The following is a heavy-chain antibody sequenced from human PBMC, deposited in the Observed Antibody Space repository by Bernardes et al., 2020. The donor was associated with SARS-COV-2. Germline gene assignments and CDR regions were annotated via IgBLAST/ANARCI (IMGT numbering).Heavy chain of an antibody. CDR3: VKDLRGNNFGSDWYFDL. V-gene: IGHV3-74*01. Sequence: GGSLRLSCAASGFTFSSYWMHWVRQAPGKGLVWVSRINSDGSSTSYADSVKGRFTISRDNVKNTLDLQMNSLGTEDTAVYYCVKDLRGNNFGSDWYFDLWGRGILVTVSS. CDR1: GFTFSSYW. D-gene: IGHD5-18*01. J-gene: IGHJ2*01. CDR2: INSDGSST.